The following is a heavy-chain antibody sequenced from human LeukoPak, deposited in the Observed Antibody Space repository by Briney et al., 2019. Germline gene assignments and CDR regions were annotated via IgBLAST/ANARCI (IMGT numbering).Heavy chain of an antibody. J-gene: IGHJ4*02. CDR1: GGSISSSNW. D-gene: IGHD2-2*02. Sequence: SETLSLTCAVSGGSISSSNWWSWVRQPPGKGLEWIGEIYHSGSTNYNPSLKSRVTISVDKSKNQFSLKLSSVTAADTAVYYCARERCSSTSCYKDYWGQGTLVTVSS. V-gene: IGHV4-4*02. CDR3: ARERCSSTSCYKDY. CDR2: IYHSGST.